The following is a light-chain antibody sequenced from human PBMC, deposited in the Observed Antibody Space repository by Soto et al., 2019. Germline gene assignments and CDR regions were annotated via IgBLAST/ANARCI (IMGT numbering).Light chain of an antibody. J-gene: IGKJ5*01. CDR3: QHYDTFPYT. V-gene: IGKV1-5*01. Sequence: DIQMTQSPSVVSASVGDRVTITCRASQSIDNWLAWYQQKPGKAPKLLIYDASTLESGVSSGFSGSGSGTEFTLTISSLRPDDFATYYCQHYDTFPYTFGQGTRLEIK. CDR2: DAS. CDR1: QSIDNW.